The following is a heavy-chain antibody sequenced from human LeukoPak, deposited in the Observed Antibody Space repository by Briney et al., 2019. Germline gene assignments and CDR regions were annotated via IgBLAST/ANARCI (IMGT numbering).Heavy chain of an antibody. J-gene: IGHJ4*02. V-gene: IGHV4-34*01. Sequence: SETLSLTCAVYGGSFSGYYWSWIRQPPGKGLEWIGEINHSGSTNYNPSLKSRVTISVDTSKNQFSLKLSSVTAADTAVYYCASIDSSSWYEWRDYWGQGTLVTVSS. CDR2: INHSGST. CDR3: ASIDSSSWYEWRDY. D-gene: IGHD6-13*01. CDR1: GGSFSGYY.